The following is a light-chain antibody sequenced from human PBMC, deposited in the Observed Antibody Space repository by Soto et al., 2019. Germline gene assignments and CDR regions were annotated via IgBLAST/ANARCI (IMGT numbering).Light chain of an antibody. CDR2: DNN. Sequence: QSVLTQPPSVSAAPGQKVTISCSGSGSDIGNNYVSWYQVLPGTAPKLLIYDNNERPSGIPDRFSGSKSGTSAILAITGLPTGDEAEYCSATWDNSPSFVVFGGGTKLTVL. J-gene: IGLJ2*01. CDR1: GSDIGNNY. V-gene: IGLV1-51*01. CDR3: ATWDNSPSFVV.